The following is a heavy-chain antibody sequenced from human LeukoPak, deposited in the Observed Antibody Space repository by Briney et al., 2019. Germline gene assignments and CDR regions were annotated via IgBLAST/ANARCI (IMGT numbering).Heavy chain of an antibody. V-gene: IGHV3-23*01. CDR3: LTGDLFDY. D-gene: IGHD7-27*01. CDR1: GFTFISYA. Sequence: GGSLRLSCAASGFTFISYAMSWVRQAPGKGLEWVSTISGSGGSTYYADSVKGRFTISRDNAKNSLYLQMNSLRAEDTAVYYCLTGDLFDYWGQGTLVTVSS. CDR2: ISGSGGST. J-gene: IGHJ4*02.